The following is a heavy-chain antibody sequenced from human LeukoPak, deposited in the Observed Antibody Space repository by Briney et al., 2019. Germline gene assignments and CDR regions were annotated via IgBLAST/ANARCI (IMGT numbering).Heavy chain of an antibody. CDR1: GGTFSSYA. J-gene: IGHJ6*03. D-gene: IGHD6-13*01. CDR3: ARVVGLTGYSSSWYSGYYYYMDV. CDR2: IIPIFGTT. Sequence: ASVKVSCKASGGTFSSYAIGWVRQAPGQGLEWMGGIIPIFGTTNYAQKFQDRVTITADKSTSTAYMELSSLRSEDTAVYYCARVVGLTGYSSSWYSGYYYYMDVWGKGTTVTVSS. V-gene: IGHV1-69*06.